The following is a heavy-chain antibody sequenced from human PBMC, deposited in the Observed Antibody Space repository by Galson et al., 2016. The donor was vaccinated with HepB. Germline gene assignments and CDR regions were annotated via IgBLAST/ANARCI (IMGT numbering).Heavy chain of an antibody. CDR1: GFTFSSYG. J-gene: IGHJ4*02. D-gene: IGHD1-14*01. CDR3: AKGYGLFDY. CDR2: ISYDGSKK. V-gene: IGHV3-30*18. Sequence: SLRLSCAASGFTFSSYGMNWVRQAPGKGLERVAVISYDGSKKYYADSAKGRFTISRDNSKNTLYVQMNSLRAEDTAVYYCAKGYGLFDYWGQGTLVTVSS.